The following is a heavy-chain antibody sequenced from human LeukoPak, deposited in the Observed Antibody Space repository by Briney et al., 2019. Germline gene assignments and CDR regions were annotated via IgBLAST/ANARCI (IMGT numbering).Heavy chain of an antibody. CDR3: ARGRDGYNYKVGYYYYYMDV. J-gene: IGHJ6*03. Sequence: ASVTVSCKASGYTFTGYYMHWVRQAPGQGLEWMGWINPNSGGTNYAQKFQGRVTMTRDTSISTAYMELSRLRSDDTAVYYCARGRDGYNYKVGYYYYYMDVWGKGTTVTVSS. CDR2: INPNSGGT. V-gene: IGHV1-2*02. D-gene: IGHD5-24*01. CDR1: GYTFTGYY.